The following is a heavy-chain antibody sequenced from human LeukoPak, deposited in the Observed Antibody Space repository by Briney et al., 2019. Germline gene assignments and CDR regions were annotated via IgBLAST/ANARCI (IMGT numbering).Heavy chain of an antibody. CDR1: GGSFSGYY. CDR3: ARIQRLRFGSYYYYYCSMDV. CDR2: INHSGST. V-gene: IGHV4-34*01. Sequence: PSETLSLTCAVYGGSFSGYYWSWIRQLPGKGLEWIGEINHSGSTNYNPSLKSRVTISVDTSKNQFSLKLSSVTAADTAVYYCARIQRLRFGSYYYYYCSMDVWGKGTTVTVSS. D-gene: IGHD5-12*01. J-gene: IGHJ6*04.